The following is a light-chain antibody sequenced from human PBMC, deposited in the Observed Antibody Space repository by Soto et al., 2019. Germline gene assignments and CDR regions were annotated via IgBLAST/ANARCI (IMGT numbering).Light chain of an antibody. Sequence: QSALTQPRSVSGSPGQSVTISCTGTSSDVGAYNYVSWYQQHPGKAPKLMIYDVTKRPSGVPDRFSGSKSGNTAFLTISGLQADDEADYFCCSYAGRYIYVLFGGGTQLTVL. CDR2: DVT. J-gene: IGLJ2*01. V-gene: IGLV2-11*01. CDR1: SSDVGAYNY. CDR3: CSYAGRYIYVL.